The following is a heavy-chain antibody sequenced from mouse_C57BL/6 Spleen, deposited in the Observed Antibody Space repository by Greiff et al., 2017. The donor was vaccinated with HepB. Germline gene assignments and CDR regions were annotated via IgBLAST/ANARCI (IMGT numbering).Heavy chain of an antibody. J-gene: IGHJ2*01. Sequence: EVQLQQSGPGLVKPSQSLSLTCSVTGYSITSGYYWNWIRQFPGNKLEWMGYISYDGSNNYNPSLKNRISITRDTSKNQFFLKLNSVTTEDTATYYCARVVSGTGVFDYWGQGTTLTVSS. CDR3: ARVVSGTGVFDY. D-gene: IGHD1-1*01. CDR1: GYSITSGYY. CDR2: ISYDGSN. V-gene: IGHV3-6*01.